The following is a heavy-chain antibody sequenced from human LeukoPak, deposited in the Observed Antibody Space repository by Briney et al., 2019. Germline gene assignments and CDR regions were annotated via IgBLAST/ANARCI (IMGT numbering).Heavy chain of an antibody. V-gene: IGHV4-59*11. D-gene: IGHD5-18*01. Sequence: PSETLSLTCIVSSGSINNHYWSWIRQPPGKGLEWIGYIYDSGNTNYNPSLKSRVTISIDTSKNQFSLNLTSVTAADTAVYYCARDQLGYGLDYWREGTLVTVSS. CDR3: ARDQLGYGLDY. J-gene: IGHJ4*02. CDR1: SGSINNHY. CDR2: IYDSGNT.